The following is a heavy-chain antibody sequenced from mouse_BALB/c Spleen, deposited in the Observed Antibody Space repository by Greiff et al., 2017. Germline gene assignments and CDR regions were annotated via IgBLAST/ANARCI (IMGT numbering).Heavy chain of an antibody. CDR1: GFTFSDYY. CDR2: ISDGGSYT. V-gene: IGHV5-4*02. CDR3: ARGGYGNYGGCAY. D-gene: IGHD2-1*01. Sequence: EVKLVESGGGLVKPGGSLKLSCAASGFTFSDYYMYWVRQTPEKRLEWVATISDGGSYTYYPDSVKGRFTISRDNAKNNLYLQMSSLKSEDTAMYYCARGGYGNYGGCAYWGQGTLVTVSA. J-gene: IGHJ3*01.